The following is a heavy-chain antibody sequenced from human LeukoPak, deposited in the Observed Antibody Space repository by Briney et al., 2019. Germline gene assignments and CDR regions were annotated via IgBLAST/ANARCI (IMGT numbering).Heavy chain of an antibody. J-gene: IGHJ5*02. CDR3: ARQNWNYRGWFDP. V-gene: IGHV4-38-2*02. D-gene: IGHD1-7*01. CDR2: ISHSGST. Sequence: PSETLSLTCNVSGYSISSAYYWGWIRKPPGKGLEWIGSISHSGSTYYNPSLKSRVTISVDTSKNQFSLKMGSVTAADTAVYYCARQNWNYRGWFDPWGQGTLVTVSS. CDR1: GYSISSAYY.